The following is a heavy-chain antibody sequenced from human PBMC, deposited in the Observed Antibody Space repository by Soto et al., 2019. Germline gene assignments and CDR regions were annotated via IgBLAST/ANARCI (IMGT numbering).Heavy chain of an antibody. CDR1: GYTFTSYA. CDR3: AREGVVPSIATQLYYYYGMDV. J-gene: IGHJ6*02. Sequence: ASVKVSCKASGYTFTSYAMHWVRQAPGQRLEWMGWINAGNGNTKYSQKFQGRVTITRDTSASTAYMELSSLRSEDTAVYYCAREGVVPSIATQLYYYYGMDVWGQGTTVTVSS. V-gene: IGHV1-3*01. D-gene: IGHD6-6*01. CDR2: INAGNGNT.